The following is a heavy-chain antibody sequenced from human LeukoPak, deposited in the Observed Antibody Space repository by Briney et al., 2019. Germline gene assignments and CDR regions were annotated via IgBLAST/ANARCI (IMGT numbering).Heavy chain of an antibody. CDR2: IYYSGST. Sequence: PSETLSLTCTVSGGSISSRTYYWGWIRQPPGKGLEWIASIYYSGSTYYNPSLMSRVTISIDTSKNQFSLKLSSVTAADTAVYYCARLVGAATDPFDYWGQGTLVTVSS. CDR1: GGSISSRTYY. J-gene: IGHJ4*02. D-gene: IGHD1-26*01. V-gene: IGHV4-39*01. CDR3: ARLVGAATDPFDY.